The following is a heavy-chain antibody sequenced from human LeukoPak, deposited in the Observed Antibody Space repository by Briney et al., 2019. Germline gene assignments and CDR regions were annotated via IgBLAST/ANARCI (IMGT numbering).Heavy chain of an antibody. D-gene: IGHD4-17*01. CDR3: AGDNIANGDLDYLDS. V-gene: IGHV3-30*02. CDR1: GLTFSMPP. CDR2: IQNDGNSK. J-gene: IGHJ4*02. Sequence: PGGSLRLSCAASGLTFSMPPMDWVRQAPGKGLEWVAFIQNDGNSKNYADSVKGRFTISRDNAKNPLYLQMNSLRAEDTAVYYCAGDNIANGDLDYLDSWGQGTLVTVSS.